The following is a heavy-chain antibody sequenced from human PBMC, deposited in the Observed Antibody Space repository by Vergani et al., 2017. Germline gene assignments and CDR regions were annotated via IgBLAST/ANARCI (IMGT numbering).Heavy chain of an antibody. J-gene: IGHJ5*02. D-gene: IGHD3-10*01. V-gene: IGHV4-61*08. CDR2: MYHSGST. CDR1: GGSITYGAFY. CDR3: GRVADFYGLGSRLLDL. Sequence: QLQLQESGPGLVKPSETLSLTCTVSGGSITYGAFYWGCIRQPPGKELEWIGYMYHSGSTNYNPALETRVTISGDTSKNQFSLKLKSVTAADTAVYYCGRVADFYGLGSRLLDLWGQGILVTVSS.